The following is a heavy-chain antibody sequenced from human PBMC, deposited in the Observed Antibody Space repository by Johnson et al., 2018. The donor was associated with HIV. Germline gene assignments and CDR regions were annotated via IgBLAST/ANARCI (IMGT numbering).Heavy chain of an antibody. J-gene: IGHJ3*02. CDR3: ARGGGTYAFDI. CDR2: IYSGGST. Sequence: VQLVESGGGLVQPGGSLRLSCAASGFTFSSYDMHWVRQTTGKGLEWVSVIYSGGSTYYADSVKGRFTISRDNSKNTLYLQMNSLRAEDTAVYYCARGGGTYAFDIWGQGTMVTVSS. CDR1: GFTFSSYD. D-gene: IGHD1-26*01. V-gene: IGHV3-66*01.